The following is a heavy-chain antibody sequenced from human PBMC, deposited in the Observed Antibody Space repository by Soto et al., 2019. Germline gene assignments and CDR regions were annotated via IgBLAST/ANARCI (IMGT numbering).Heavy chain of an antibody. Sequence: GGSLRLSCAASGFTFSSYAMSWVRQAPGKGLEWVSAISGSGGSTYYADSVKGRFTISRDNSKNTLYLQMNSLRAEDTAVYYCAKDLKSGSYLPRQLFDYWGQGTLVTVSS. J-gene: IGHJ4*02. CDR2: ISGSGGST. V-gene: IGHV3-23*01. CDR3: AKDLKSGSYLPRQLFDY. CDR1: GFTFSSYA. D-gene: IGHD1-26*01.